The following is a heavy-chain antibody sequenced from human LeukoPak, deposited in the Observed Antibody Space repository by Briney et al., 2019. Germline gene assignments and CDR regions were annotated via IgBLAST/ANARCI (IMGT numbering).Heavy chain of an antibody. CDR3: AKDTYTGFLEGDY. CDR1: GFGFSTYS. J-gene: IGHJ4*02. V-gene: IGHV3-30*02. D-gene: IGHD3-3*01. CDR2: IRYDGSNK. Sequence: PGGSLRLSCAASGFGFSTYSLNWVRQAPGKGLEWVAFIRYDGSNKYYADSVKGRFTISRDNSKNTLYLQMNSLRAEDTAVYYCAKDTYTGFLEGDYWGQGTLVTVSS.